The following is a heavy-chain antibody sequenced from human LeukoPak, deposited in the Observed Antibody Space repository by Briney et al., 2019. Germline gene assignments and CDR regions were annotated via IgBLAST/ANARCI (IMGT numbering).Heavy chain of an antibody. J-gene: IGHJ4*02. D-gene: IGHD2-2*03. CDR1: GFTFSTYN. V-gene: IGHV3-48*02. CDR3: ASGSGH. CDR2: ISSSGSAK. Sequence: GGSLRLSCAASGFTFSTYNMNWVRQAPGKGLEWVSHISSSGSAKYYADSVKGRFTISRDNAKNSLYLQMNSLRDEDTAVFYCASGSGHWGQGTLVTVSS.